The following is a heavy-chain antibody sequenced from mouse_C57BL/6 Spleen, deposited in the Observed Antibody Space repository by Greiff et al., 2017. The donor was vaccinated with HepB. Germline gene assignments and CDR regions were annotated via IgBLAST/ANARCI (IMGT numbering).Heavy chain of an antibody. Sequence: QVQLQQSGPELVKPGASVKISCKASGYAFSSSWMNWVKQRPGKGLEWIGRIYPGDGDTNYNGKFKGKATLTADKSASTAYIQLSSLTSEDSAVYFCARNGFAYWGQGTLVTVSA. CDR1: GYAFSSSW. CDR3: ARNGFAY. J-gene: IGHJ3*01. V-gene: IGHV1-82*01. CDR2: IYPGDGDT.